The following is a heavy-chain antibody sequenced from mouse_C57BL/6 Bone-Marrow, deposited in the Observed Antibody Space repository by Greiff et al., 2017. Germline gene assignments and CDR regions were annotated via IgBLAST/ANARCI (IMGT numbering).Heavy chain of an antibody. CDR2: IWTGGGT. Sequence: VQRVESGPGLVAPSQSLSITCTVSGFSLTSYAISWVRQPPGKGLEWLGVIWTGGGTNYNSALKSRLSISKDNSKSQVFLKMNSLQTDDTARYYCAIYDGYWAWFAYWGQGTLVTVSA. D-gene: IGHD2-3*01. CDR3: AIYDGYWAWFAY. J-gene: IGHJ3*01. V-gene: IGHV2-9-1*01. CDR1: GFSLTSYA.